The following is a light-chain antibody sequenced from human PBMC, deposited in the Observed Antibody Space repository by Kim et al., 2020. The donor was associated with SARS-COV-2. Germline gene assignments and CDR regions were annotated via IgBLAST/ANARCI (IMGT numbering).Light chain of an antibody. Sequence: SPGERVTLSCRASQSVSSNLAWYQKKPGQAPRLLLYGASTRATGIPARFSGSGSGTEFTLTISSLQSEDVAVYYCQQFYNWPPITFGQGTRLEIK. CDR3: QQFYNWPPIT. CDR1: QSVSSN. V-gene: IGKV3-15*01. CDR2: GAS. J-gene: IGKJ5*01.